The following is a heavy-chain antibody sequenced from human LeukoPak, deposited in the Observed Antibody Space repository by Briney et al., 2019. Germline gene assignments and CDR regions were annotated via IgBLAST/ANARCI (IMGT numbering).Heavy chain of an antibody. CDR3: ARTMTTVTTSIYYYYYMDV. Sequence: GGSLRLSCAASGFTFSSYWMSWVRQAPGKGLEWVANIKQDGSEKYYVDSVKGRFTISRDNAKNSLYLQMNSLRAEDTAVYYCARTMTTVTTSIYYYYYMDVWGKGTTVTVSS. V-gene: IGHV3-7*01. CDR1: GFTFSSYW. J-gene: IGHJ6*03. CDR2: IKQDGSEK. D-gene: IGHD4-11*01.